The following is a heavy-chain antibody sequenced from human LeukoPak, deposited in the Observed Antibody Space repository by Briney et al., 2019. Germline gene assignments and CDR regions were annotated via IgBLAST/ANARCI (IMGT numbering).Heavy chain of an antibody. D-gene: IGHD2-2*01. CDR2: IIPIFGTA. CDR1: GGTFSSYA. CDR3: ARQNVVPAARYYFDY. Sequence: SVKVSCKASGGTFSSYAISWVRQAPGQGLEWMGGIIPIFGTANYAQKFQGRVTITADESTSTAYMELSSLRSEDTAVYYRARQNVVPAARYYFDYWGQGTPVTVSS. V-gene: IGHV1-69*13. J-gene: IGHJ4*02.